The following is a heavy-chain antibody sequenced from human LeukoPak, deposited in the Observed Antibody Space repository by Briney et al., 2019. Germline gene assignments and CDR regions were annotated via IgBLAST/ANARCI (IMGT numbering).Heavy chain of an antibody. J-gene: IGHJ4*02. Sequence: SETLSLTCAVYGGSFSGYYWSWIRQPSGKGLEWIGEINHSGSTNYNPSLKSRVTISVDTSKNQFSLKPSSVTAADTAVYYCARGRVTMVRGLTIDYWGQGTLVTVSS. D-gene: IGHD3-10*01. CDR2: INHSGST. CDR1: GGSFSGYY. CDR3: ARGRVTMVRGLTIDY. V-gene: IGHV4-34*01.